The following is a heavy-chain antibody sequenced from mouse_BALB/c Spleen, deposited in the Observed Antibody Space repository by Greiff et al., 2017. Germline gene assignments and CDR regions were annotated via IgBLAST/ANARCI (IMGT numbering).Heavy chain of an antibody. V-gene: IGHV14-4*02. D-gene: IGHD2-1*01. CDR1: GFNIKDYY. CDR2: IDPENGDT. CDR3: IYGNGHMDY. Sequence: VQLQQSGAELVRSGASVKLSCTASGFNIKDYYMHWVQQRPEQGLEWIGWIDPENGDTEYAPKFQGKATMTADTSSNTAYLQLSSLTSEDTAVYYCIYGNGHMDYWGQGTSVTVSS. J-gene: IGHJ4*01.